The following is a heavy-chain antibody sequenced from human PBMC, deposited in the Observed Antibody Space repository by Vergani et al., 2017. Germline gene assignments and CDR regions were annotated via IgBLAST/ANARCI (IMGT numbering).Heavy chain of an antibody. J-gene: IGHJ3*02. CDR2: IRSDESRR. D-gene: IGHD6-19*01. V-gene: IGHV3-30*02. CDR3: AKVGRSEVAGTFGAFDI. CDR1: GFTFNSYG. Sequence: VQLLESGGDLVQPGGSLRLSCAASGFTFNSYGMHWVRQAPGKGLEWVASIRSDESRRYYGDSMEGPFTISRDISKNTLFLHMNSLRPEDTAVYYCAKVGRSEVAGTFGAFDIWGQGTMVTVSS.